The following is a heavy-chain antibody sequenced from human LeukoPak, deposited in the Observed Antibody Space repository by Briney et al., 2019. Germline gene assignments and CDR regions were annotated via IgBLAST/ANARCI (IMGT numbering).Heavy chain of an antibody. Sequence: SGPALVKPTQTLRFTRTFSGFSLSDGGMPVTWIRQPPGKALEWLALIDWEDDTFYSASLKMRLTISKDTSKNLVVLTMTNMDPADTATYYCARIPLYGAYLDYWGPGTRVTVSS. CDR1: GFSLSDGGMP. V-gene: IGHV2-70*04. CDR3: ARIPLYGAYLDY. J-gene: IGHJ4*02. D-gene: IGHD4-17*01. CDR2: IDWEDDT.